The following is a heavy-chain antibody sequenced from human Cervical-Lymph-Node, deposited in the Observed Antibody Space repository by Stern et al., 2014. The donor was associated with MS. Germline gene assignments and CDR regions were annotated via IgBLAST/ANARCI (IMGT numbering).Heavy chain of an antibody. CDR1: GGTFTSFS. Sequence: QLGQAGAEVKKPGSSVNVSCKASGGTFTSFSINWVRQVPGQSLEWMGGILPIFDTPNLAQKFQGRVTITADSSTSTVYMALNSLRSDDTAVYYCVLPSKVTTAAFDVWGRGTMVTVSS. CDR2: ILPIFDTP. CDR3: VLPSKVTTAAFDV. D-gene: IGHD4-17*01. J-gene: IGHJ3*01. V-gene: IGHV1-69*06.